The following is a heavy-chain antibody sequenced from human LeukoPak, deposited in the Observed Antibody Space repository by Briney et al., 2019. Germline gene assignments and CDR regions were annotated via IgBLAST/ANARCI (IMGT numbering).Heavy chain of an antibody. CDR1: GYSISSGYY. D-gene: IGHD1-26*01. Sequence: PSETLSLTCAVSGYSISSGYYWGWIRQPPGRGLEWIGSIYYSGSTYYNPSLKSRVTISVDTSKNQFSLKLSSVTAADTAVYYCANSGSYDYFDYWGQGTLVTVSS. CDR3: ANSGSYDYFDY. CDR2: IYYSGST. V-gene: IGHV4-38-2*01. J-gene: IGHJ4*02.